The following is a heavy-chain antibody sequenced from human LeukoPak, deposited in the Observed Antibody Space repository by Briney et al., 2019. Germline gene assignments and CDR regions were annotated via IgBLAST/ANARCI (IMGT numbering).Heavy chain of an antibody. J-gene: IGHJ4*02. Sequence: GASVKVSCKASGYTFTGYYMHWVRQAPGQGLEWMGWINPNSGGTNYAQKFQGRVTMTRDTSISTAYMELSRLRSDDTAVYYCARDPAMLYCSSTSCGDYWGQGTLVIVSS. CDR1: GYTFTGYY. CDR2: INPNSGGT. CDR3: ARDPAMLYCSSTSCGDY. D-gene: IGHD2-2*01. V-gene: IGHV1-2*02.